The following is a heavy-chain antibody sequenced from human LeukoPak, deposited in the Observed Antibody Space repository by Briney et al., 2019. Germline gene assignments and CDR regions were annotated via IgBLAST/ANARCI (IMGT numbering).Heavy chain of an antibody. D-gene: IGHD4-17*01. Sequence: SETLSLTCAVYGGSFSGYYWSWIRQPPGKGLEWIGEINHSGSTNYNPSLKSRVTISVDASKNQFSLKLSSVTAADTAVYYCARDRNSASRLRRYYFDYWGRGTLVTVSS. CDR2: INHSGST. J-gene: IGHJ4*02. V-gene: IGHV4-34*01. CDR3: ARDRNSASRLRRYYFDY. CDR1: GGSFSGYY.